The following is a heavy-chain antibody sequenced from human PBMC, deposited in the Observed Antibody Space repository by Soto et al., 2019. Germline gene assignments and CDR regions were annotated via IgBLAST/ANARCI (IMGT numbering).Heavy chain of an antibody. CDR1: GGSISSSNW. CDR2: IYHIGRT. J-gene: IGHJ4*02. Sequence: QVQLQESGPGLVKPSGTLSLTCAVSGGSISSSNWWSWVRQPPGKGLEWIGEIYHIGRTNYNPSLRSIVTISVDESKNPFSLRLSAVTAAYTAVYYCARLGRHCSGCSCYSPKVDYWGQGTLVTVSS. V-gene: IGHV4-4*02. CDR3: ARLGRHCSGCSCYSPKVDY. D-gene: IGHD2-15*01.